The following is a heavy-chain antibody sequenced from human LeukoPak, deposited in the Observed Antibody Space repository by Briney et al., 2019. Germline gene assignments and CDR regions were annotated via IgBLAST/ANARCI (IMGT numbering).Heavy chain of an antibody. J-gene: IGHJ6*02. Sequence: SETLSLTCTVSGGSISSYYWSWIRQPAGKGLEWIRRIYTSGSTNYNPSLKSRVTMSVDTSKNQFSLKLSSVTAADTAVYYCARDPLGVVVPAASDYYYYYGMDVWGQGTTVTVSS. CDR2: IYTSGST. CDR3: ARDPLGVVVPAASDYYYYYGMDV. CDR1: GGSISSYY. D-gene: IGHD2-2*01. V-gene: IGHV4-4*07.